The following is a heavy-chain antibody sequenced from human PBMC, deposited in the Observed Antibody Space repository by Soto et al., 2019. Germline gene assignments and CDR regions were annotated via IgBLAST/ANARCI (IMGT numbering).Heavy chain of an antibody. V-gene: IGHV3-23*01. CDR3: AKDGEAFSSSIIDY. J-gene: IGHJ4*02. Sequence: GGSLRLSCAASGFTFSSYAMSWVRQAPGKGLEWVSAISGIDGSTYYADSVKGRFTISRDNSKNTLYLQMNSLRAEDTAVYYCAKDGEAFSSSIIDYWGQGTLVTVSS. CDR1: GFTFSSYA. D-gene: IGHD6-6*01. CDR2: ISGIDGST.